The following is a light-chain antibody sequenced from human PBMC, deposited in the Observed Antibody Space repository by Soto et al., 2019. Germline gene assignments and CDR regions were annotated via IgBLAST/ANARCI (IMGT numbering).Light chain of an antibody. CDR3: AAWDDILGV. V-gene: IGLV1-47*01. Sequence: QSVLTQPPSASGTPGQRVTISCSGSSSNIGSNYVYWYQQLPGTAPKLLIYRNNQRPSGVPDRFSGSKSGTSASLAISGLRSEDEADYYCAAWDDILGVFGTGTKLTVL. J-gene: IGLJ1*01. CDR2: RNN. CDR1: SSNIGSNY.